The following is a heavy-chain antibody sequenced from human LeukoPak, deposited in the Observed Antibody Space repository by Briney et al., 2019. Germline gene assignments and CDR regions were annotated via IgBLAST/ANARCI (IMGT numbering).Heavy chain of an antibody. Sequence: PSETLSLTCTDSGGSFNSGRDYWGWIRQPPGKDLEWIGSIHHSGSTYYNPSLKSRVTISLDTSKNQFSLKLTSVTAADTAVYYCARVLGCSGGSCYGDYYYYYGMDVWGQGTTVTVSS. D-gene: IGHD2-15*01. CDR2: IHHSGST. J-gene: IGHJ6*02. CDR3: ARVLGCSGGSCYGDYYYYYGMDV. CDR1: GGSFNSGRDY. V-gene: IGHV4-39*07.